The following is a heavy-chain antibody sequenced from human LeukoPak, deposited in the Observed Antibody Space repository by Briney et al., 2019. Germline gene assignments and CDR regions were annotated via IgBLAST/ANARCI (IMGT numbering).Heavy chain of an antibody. D-gene: IGHD5-24*01. J-gene: IGHJ2*01. CDR1: GGSISSGDYY. CDR2: IYYSGST. CDR3: ARVSEMATITRAWYFDL. V-gene: IGHV4-30-4*02. Sequence: SETLSLTCTVSGGSISSGDYYWSWIRQPPGKGLEWIGYIYYSGSTYYNPSLKSRVTISVDTSKNQSSLKLSSVTAADTAVYYCARVSEMATITRAWYFDLWGRGTLVTVSS.